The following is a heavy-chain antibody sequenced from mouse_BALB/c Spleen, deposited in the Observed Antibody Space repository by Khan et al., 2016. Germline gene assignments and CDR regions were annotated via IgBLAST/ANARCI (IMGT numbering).Heavy chain of an antibody. J-gene: IGHJ3*01. CDR3: ARSPDDYDVGFAY. CDR1: GFNIKDTY. CDR2: IDPANGNT. D-gene: IGHD2-4*01. V-gene: IGHV14-3*02. Sequence: VQLQQSGAELVKPGASVKLSCTASGFNIKDTYMHWVKQRPEQGLEWIGRIDPANGNTKYDPKFQGKATITADTSSNTAYLQLRSLTSEDTAVYYCARSPDDYDVGFAYWGQGTLVTVSA.